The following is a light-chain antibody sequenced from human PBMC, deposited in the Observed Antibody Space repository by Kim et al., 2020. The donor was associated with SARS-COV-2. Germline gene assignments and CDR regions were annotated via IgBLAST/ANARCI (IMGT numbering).Light chain of an antibody. Sequence: SVSPGERPTLSCRASQSVSSSLAWYQEKPGQAPRLLVYGASTRATGIPARFSGSGSGTEFTLTISSLQSEDFAVYYCQQYDKWPYTFGQGTKLEI. CDR2: GAS. V-gene: IGKV3-15*01. J-gene: IGKJ2*01. CDR3: QQYDKWPYT. CDR1: QSVSSS.